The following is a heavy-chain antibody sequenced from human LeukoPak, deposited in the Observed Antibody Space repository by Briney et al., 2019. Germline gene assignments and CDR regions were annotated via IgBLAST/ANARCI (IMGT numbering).Heavy chain of an antibody. J-gene: IGHJ4*02. CDR1: GFTFSTYA. CDR2: ISGSGDT. Sequence: GGSLRLSCAASGFTFSTYAMTWVRQVPGKGLECVSIISGSGDTYYADSVKGRFIISRDNSKNTLFLQMNSLRAEDTAIYYCAKTNYKRTILVWFGEFLLDDNWGQGALVTVSS. CDR3: AKTNYKRTILVWFGEFLLDDN. V-gene: IGHV3-23*01. D-gene: IGHD3-10*01.